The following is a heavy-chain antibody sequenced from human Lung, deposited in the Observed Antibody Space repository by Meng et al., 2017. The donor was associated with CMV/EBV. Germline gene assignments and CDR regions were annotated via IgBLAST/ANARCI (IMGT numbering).Heavy chain of an antibody. CDR2: IHHSGSA. D-gene: IGHD2-21*01. CDR3: ASFDHIPRRNYFDY. CDR1: GGSMSSGNYY. Sequence: QVQQLDPLPALGGPSHSLSPTFTVPGGSMSSGNYYWSWIRQPPGKGLEWIGYIHHSGSAYYNPSLKSRVSISVDTSKNQFSLNLNSMTAADTAVYYCASFDHIPRRNYFDYWGQGTLVTVSS. J-gene: IGHJ4*02. V-gene: IGHV4-30-4*01.